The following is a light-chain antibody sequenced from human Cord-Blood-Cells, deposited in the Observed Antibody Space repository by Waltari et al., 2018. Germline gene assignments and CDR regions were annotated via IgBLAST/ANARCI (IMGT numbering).Light chain of an antibody. CDR3: SSYTSSSTVV. V-gene: IGLV2-14*01. CDR2: DVS. J-gene: IGLJ2*01. CDR1: SSDVGGYNY. Sequence: QSALTQPASVSGSPGQSITIYCPGTSSDVGGYNYVSWYQQHPGKAPKLMIYDVSNRPSGVSNRFSGSKSGNTASLTFSGLQAEDEADYYCSSYTSSSTVVFGGGTKLTVL.